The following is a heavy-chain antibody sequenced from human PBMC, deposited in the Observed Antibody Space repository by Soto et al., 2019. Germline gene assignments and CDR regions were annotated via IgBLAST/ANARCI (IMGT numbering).Heavy chain of an antibody. CDR2: IYYSGST. J-gene: IGHJ4*02. CDR1: GYSISSNYW. D-gene: IGHD3-9*01. V-gene: IGHV4-28*01. Sequence: SETLSLTCAVSGYSISSNYWWGWIRQPPGKGLEWIGYIYYSGSTYYNPSLKSRVTMSVDTSKNQFSLKLSSVTAVDTAVYYCATFDWYRPDYWGQGTLVTVSS. CDR3: ATFDWYRPDY.